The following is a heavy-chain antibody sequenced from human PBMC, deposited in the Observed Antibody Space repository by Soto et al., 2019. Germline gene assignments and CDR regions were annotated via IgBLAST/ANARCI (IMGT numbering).Heavy chain of an antibody. CDR3: ARDFHPDIVLVPAAD. J-gene: IGHJ4*02. V-gene: IGHV3-30-3*01. Sequence: QVQLVESGGGVVQPGRSLRLSCAASGFTFSSYAMHWVRQAPGKGLEWVAVISYDGSNKYYADSVKGRFTISRDNSKNTLYLQMNSLRAEDTAVYYCARDFHPDIVLVPAADWGQGTLVTVSS. D-gene: IGHD2-2*01. CDR2: ISYDGSNK. CDR1: GFTFSSYA.